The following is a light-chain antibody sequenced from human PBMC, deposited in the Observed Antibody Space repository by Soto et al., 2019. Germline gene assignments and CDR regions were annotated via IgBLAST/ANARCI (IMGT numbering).Light chain of an antibody. CDR3: QQYNSYWT. CDR2: DAS. V-gene: IGKV1-5*01. CDR1: QSISSW. J-gene: IGKJ1*01. Sequence: IQMTQSPSTLSASVGDRVTITCRASQSISSWLAWYQQKPGKAPKLLIYDASSLESGVPSRFSGSGSGTEFTLTISSLQPHDFATYYCQQYNSYWTFGQGTKVDTK.